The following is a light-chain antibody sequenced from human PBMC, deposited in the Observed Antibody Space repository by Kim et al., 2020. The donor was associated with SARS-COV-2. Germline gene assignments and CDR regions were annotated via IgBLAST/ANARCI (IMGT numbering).Light chain of an antibody. CDR3: QAWDSSTFYM. V-gene: IGLV3-1*01. CDR2: QDS. J-gene: IGLJ3*02. Sequence: SYELTQPPSVSVSPGQTASITCSGDKLGDKYACWYQQKPGQSPVLVIYQDSKRPSGIPERFSGSNSGNTATLTISGTQAMDEADYYCQAWDSSTFYMFGGGTKLTVL. CDR1: KLGDKY.